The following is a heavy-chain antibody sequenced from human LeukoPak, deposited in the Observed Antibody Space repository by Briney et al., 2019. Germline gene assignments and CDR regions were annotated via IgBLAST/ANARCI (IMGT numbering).Heavy chain of an antibody. CDR3: ASEYYDFWSGPPPSYYYYGMDV. CDR1: GYTFTSYY. CDR2: INPSGGST. J-gene: IGHJ6*02. V-gene: IGHV1-46*01. Sequence: ASVKVSCKASGYTFTSYYMHWVRQAPGQGLEWMGIINPSGGSTSYAQKFQGRVTITADKSTSTAYMELSSLRSEDTAVYYCASEYYDFWSGPPPSYYYYGMDVWGQGTTVTVSS. D-gene: IGHD3-3*01.